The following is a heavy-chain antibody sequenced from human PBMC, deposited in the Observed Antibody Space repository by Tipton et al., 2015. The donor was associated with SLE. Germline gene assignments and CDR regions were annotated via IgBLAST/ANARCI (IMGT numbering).Heavy chain of an antibody. CDR1: GGSINNYY. CDR3: ARGSYSNYFDY. J-gene: IGHJ4*02. D-gene: IGHD4-11*01. CDR2: IYYSGST. V-gene: IGHV4-59*12. Sequence: TLSLTCTVSGGSINNYYWSWIRQPPGKGLEWIGYIYYSGSTLYNPSPKSRLTMSVDTSKNQFSLKLSSVTAADTAVYYCARGSYSNYFDYWGQGALVTVSS.